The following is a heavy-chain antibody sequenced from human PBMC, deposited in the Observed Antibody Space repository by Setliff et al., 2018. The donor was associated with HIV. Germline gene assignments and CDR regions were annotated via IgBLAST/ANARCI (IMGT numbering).Heavy chain of an antibody. Sequence: SETLSLTCAVSGYSISSGYYWGWIRQPPGKGLEWIGSIYHSGSTYYNPSLKSRVTISVDTSKKQFSLKLSSVTAADTAVYYCARDNSYYYGSGSHYWYGMDVWGQGTTVTVSS. CDR2: IYHSGST. D-gene: IGHD3-10*01. CDR1: GYSISSGYY. CDR3: ARDNSYYYGSGSHYWYGMDV. J-gene: IGHJ6*01. V-gene: IGHV4-38-2*02.